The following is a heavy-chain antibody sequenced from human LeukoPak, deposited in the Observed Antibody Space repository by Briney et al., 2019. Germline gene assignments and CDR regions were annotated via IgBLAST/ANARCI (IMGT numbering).Heavy chain of an antibody. CDR2: INHSGST. J-gene: IGHJ6*02. CDR1: GGSFSGYY. Sequence: SETLSLTCAVYGGSFSGYYWSWIRQPPGKGLEWIGEINHSGSTNYNPSLKSRVTISVDTSKNQFSLKLSSVTAADTAVYHCARKSTSGPYGMDVWGQGTTVTVSS. V-gene: IGHV4-34*01. D-gene: IGHD3-3*01. CDR3: ARKSTSGPYGMDV.